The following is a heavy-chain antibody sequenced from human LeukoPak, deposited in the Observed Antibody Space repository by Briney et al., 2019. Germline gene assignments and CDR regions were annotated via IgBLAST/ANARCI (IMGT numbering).Heavy chain of an antibody. Sequence: GGSLRLSCAASGFTFSNYDMNWVRQAPGKGLEWVSHISGHGDTMYYADSVKGRFTISRDNAKNSLFLQMNSLRAEDTAAYYCAREDHSSDSNYYYYGMDVWGQGTTVTVSS. D-gene: IGHD6-25*01. V-gene: IGHV3-48*03. CDR1: GFTFSNYD. CDR3: AREDHSSDSNYYYYGMDV. CDR2: ISGHGDTM. J-gene: IGHJ6*02.